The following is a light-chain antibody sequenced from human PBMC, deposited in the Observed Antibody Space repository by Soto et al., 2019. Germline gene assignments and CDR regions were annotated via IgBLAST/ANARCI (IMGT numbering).Light chain of an antibody. V-gene: IGKV3-11*01. CDR2: DAS. CDR3: QQRSSWPLT. CDR1: QSVSSS. J-gene: IGKJ4*01. Sequence: EIVLTQSPATLSLSPGETATLSCMASQSVSSSLAWYQQKPGQTPRLLIYDASNRAPGIPARFSGSGSGTDFTLTVSSLDPEDFAVYYCQQRSSWPLTFGGGTKVEIK.